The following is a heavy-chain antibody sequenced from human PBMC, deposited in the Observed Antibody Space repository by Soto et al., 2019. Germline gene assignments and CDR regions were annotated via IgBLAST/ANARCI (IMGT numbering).Heavy chain of an antibody. CDR1: GGSLSSATHY. J-gene: IGHJ5*02. CDR3: WKQAGHIVVEVALLDP. V-gene: IGHV4-39*01. D-gene: IGHD2-15*01. Sequence: PSETLSLTCTVSGGSLSSATHYWGWIRQPPGKGLGWVGTVSYVGSTYFSPALESRVTISVDTSKNQFSLSLNSVTAADTAVYFWWKQAGHIVVEVALLDPWGQRTQVNVSS. CDR2: VSYVGST.